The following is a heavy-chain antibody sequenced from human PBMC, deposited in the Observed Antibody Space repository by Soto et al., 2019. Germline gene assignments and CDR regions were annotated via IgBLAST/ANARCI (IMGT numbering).Heavy chain of an antibody. Sequence: PGGSLRLSCAASGFTVSSDYMSWVRQAPGKGLEWVSVIYSGGSTYYADSVKGRFTISRDNSKNTLYLQMNSLRAEDTAVYYCARAPPSCSGGSCYPSNKSDAFDIWGQGTMVTVSS. CDR1: GFTVSSDY. CDR2: IYSGGST. CDR3: ARAPPSCSGGSCYPSNKSDAFDI. V-gene: IGHV3-66*01. J-gene: IGHJ3*02. D-gene: IGHD2-15*01.